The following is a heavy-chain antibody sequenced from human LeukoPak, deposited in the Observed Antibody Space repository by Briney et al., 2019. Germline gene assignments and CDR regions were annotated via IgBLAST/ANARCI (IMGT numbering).Heavy chain of an antibody. J-gene: IGHJ4*02. D-gene: IGHD3-9*01. CDR1: GFTVSSNY. CDR2: IYSGGST. CDR3: AREDILTGFDY. Sequence: PGGSLRLSCAASGFTVSSNYMSWVRQAPGKGLEWVSVIYSGGSTYYADSVKGRFTTSRDNSKNTLYLQMNSLRAEDTAVYYCAREDILTGFDYWGQGTLVTVSS. V-gene: IGHV3-53*01.